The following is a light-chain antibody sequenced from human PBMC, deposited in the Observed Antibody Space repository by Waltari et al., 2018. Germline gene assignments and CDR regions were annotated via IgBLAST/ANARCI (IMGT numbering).Light chain of an antibody. Sequence: QSVLTQPPSVSGAPGQRVTISCTGSSPTIGAGYDVNWYQQLPGKAHKLLIQGNRNRPSGFPDRISGSKSGTSASLAITGLQAEDEADYYCQSYDSSLGGSVFGGGTKLTVL. V-gene: IGLV1-40*01. J-gene: IGLJ2*01. CDR3: QSYDSSLGGSV. CDR2: GNR. CDR1: SPTIGAGYD.